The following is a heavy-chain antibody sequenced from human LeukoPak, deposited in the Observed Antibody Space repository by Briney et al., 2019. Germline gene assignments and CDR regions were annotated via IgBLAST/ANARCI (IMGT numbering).Heavy chain of an antibody. CDR1: GGSISSGGYS. V-gene: IGHV4-30-2*01. CDR3: ARSRPDYGDYEYFDY. J-gene: IGHJ4*02. Sequence: SETLSLTCAVSGGSISSGGYSWSWIRQPPGKGLEWIGYIYHSGSTYYNPSLKSRVTISVDRSKNQFSLKLSSVTAADTAVYYCARSRPDYGDYEYFDYWGQGTLVTVSS. CDR2: IYHSGST. D-gene: IGHD4-17*01.